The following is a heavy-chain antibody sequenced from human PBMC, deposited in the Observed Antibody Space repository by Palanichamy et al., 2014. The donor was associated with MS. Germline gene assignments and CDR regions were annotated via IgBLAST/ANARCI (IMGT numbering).Heavy chain of an antibody. Sequence: QVQLVQSGAEVKKPGSSVKVSCKASGGTFSSNAISWVRQAPGQGLEWMGRIIPILGIANYAQKFQGTVTITADKSTSTAYMKLSSLRSEDTAVYYCARGADCGGDCYHFDYWGQGTQVTVSS. CDR1: GGTFSSNA. J-gene: IGHJ4*02. D-gene: IGHD2-21*02. CDR3: ARGADCGGDCYHFDY. CDR2: IIPILGIA. V-gene: IGHV1-69*04.